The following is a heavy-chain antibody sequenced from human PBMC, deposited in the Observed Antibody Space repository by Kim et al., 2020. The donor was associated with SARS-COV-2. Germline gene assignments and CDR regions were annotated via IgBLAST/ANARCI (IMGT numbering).Heavy chain of an antibody. D-gene: IGHD3-22*01. V-gene: IGHV4-34*01. Sequence: TPAIRSRVTIARDASKNHFSLKLSSVTAADTAVYYCARGQIVVENYYFDYWGQGTLVTVSS. CDR3: ARGQIVVENYYFDY. J-gene: IGHJ4*02.